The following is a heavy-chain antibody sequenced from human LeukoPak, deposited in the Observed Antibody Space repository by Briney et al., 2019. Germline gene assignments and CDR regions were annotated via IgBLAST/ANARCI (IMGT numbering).Heavy chain of an antibody. CDR3: ARSHGCSSTSCYYFSYGMDV. CDR2: ISSSSSYI. Sequence: KPGGSLRLSCAASGFTFSSYSMNWVRQAPGKGLEWVSSISSSSSYIYYADSVKGRFTISRDNAKNSLYLQMNSLRDEDTAVYYCARSHGCSSTSCYYFSYGMDVWGQGTTVTVSS. D-gene: IGHD2-2*01. J-gene: IGHJ6*02. CDR1: GFTFSSYS. V-gene: IGHV3-21*01.